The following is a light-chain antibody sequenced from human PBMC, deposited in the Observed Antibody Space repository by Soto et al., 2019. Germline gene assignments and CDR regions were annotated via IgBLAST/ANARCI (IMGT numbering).Light chain of an antibody. CDR2: DVT. Sequence: QSVLTQPASVAGSPGQSITIPCNGTSNDIGGYNFVSWFQQHPGKSPKLLICDVTRRPSGFFDRFFGSKSGNPASLSIFGLQAEDEADYYCNSYSGGNTLYVFGSGTKVTVL. V-gene: IGLV2-14*01. CDR1: SNDIGGYNF. CDR3: NSYSGGNTLYV. J-gene: IGLJ1*01.